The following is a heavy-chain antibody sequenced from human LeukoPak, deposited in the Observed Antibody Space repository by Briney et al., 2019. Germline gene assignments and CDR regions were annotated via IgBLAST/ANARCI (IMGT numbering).Heavy chain of an antibody. CDR1: GGSVSNGSYY. V-gene: IGHV4-61*01. CDR2: IYYSGST. D-gene: IGHD6-25*01. Sequence: SETLSLTCTVSGGSVSNGSYYWSWIRQPPGKGLEWIGNIYYSGSTNYNPSLKSRVTISVDTSMNQFSLLLTSATAADTAVYYCARDSLLRGSGWDYWYFDLWGRGTLVTVSS. CDR3: ARDSLLRGSGWDYWYFDL. J-gene: IGHJ2*01.